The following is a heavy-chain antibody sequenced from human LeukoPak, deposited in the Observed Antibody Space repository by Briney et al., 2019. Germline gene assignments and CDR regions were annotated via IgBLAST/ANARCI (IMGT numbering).Heavy chain of an antibody. D-gene: IGHD6-19*01. CDR2: IYHSGST. J-gene: IGHJ4*02. CDR1: GCSIRSSSYN. V-gene: IGHV4-39*07. CDR3: ARGLRHLFSSWHY. Sequence: SETLSLTCTASGCSIRSSSYNWGWIRQPPGKGLEWIGSIYHSGSTNYNPSLNSRDTISVDTSKNQFSLKLSSVTAEDTAVYYCARGLRHLFSSWHYWGKGTMVTVSS.